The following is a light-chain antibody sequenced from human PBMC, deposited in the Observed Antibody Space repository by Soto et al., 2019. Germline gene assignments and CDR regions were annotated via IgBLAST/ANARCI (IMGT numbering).Light chain of an antibody. CDR1: QSISSW. CDR3: QHYNSYSRT. CDR2: NAS. Sequence: DIQMTQSPSTLSASVGDRVTITCRASQSISSWLAWYQQKPGKAPKLLIYNASSLESGVPSRFSGSGSGTEFTLTISMLQADDFATYYRQHYNSYSRTFGQGTKVEIK. J-gene: IGKJ1*01. V-gene: IGKV1-5*03.